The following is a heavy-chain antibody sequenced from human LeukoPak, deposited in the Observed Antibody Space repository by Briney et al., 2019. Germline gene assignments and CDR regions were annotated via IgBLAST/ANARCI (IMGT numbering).Heavy chain of an antibody. CDR2: TYHSGST. CDR3: ATTFLYSSSWSSSWFDP. V-gene: IGHV4-4*02. CDR1: GVSISSSNW. J-gene: IGHJ5*02. D-gene: IGHD6-13*01. Sequence: SETLSLTCAVSGVSISSSNWWSWVRQPPGKGLEWIGETYHSGSTNYNPSLKSRVTISVDKSKNQFSLKLSSVTAADTAVYYCATTFLYSSSWSSSWFDPWGQGTLVTVSS.